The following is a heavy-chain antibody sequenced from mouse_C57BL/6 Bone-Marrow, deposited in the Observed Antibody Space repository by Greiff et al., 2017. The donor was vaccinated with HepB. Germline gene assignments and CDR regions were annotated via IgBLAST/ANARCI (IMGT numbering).Heavy chain of an antibody. V-gene: IGHV5-4*01. CDR2: ISDGGSYT. D-gene: IGHD2-1*01. CDR3: ARDLGGNYGRYFDV. CDR1: GFTFSSYA. J-gene: IGHJ1*03. Sequence: EVKLVESGGGLVKPGGSLKLSCAASGFTFSSYAMSWVRQTPEKRLEWVATISDGGSYTYYPDNVKGRFTISRDNAKNNLYLQMSHLKSEDTAMYYCARDLGGNYGRYFDVWGTGTTVTVSS.